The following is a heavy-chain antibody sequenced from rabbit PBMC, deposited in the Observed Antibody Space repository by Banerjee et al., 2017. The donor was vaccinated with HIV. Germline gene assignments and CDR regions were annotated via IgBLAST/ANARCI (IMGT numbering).Heavy chain of an antibody. CDR2: IYADSSGST. V-gene: IGHV1S45*01. CDR1: GFSFNSNA. Sequence: QEQLEESGGDLVKPEGSLTLTCTASGFSFNSNAMSWVRQAPGKGLEWIACIYADSSGSTYYASWAKGRFTISKTSSTTVTLQMTSLTAADTATYFCARGYAGYAGYGYAMDYFNLWGPGTLVTVS. CDR3: ARGYAGYAGYGYAMDYFNL. J-gene: IGHJ4*01. D-gene: IGHD6-1*01.